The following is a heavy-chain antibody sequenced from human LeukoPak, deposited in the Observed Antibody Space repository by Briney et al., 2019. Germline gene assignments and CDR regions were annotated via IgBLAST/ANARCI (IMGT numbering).Heavy chain of an antibody. CDR2: IYHSGST. CDR3: ARGPLPLGIAVAGDNWFDP. J-gene: IGHJ5*02. D-gene: IGHD6-19*01. V-gene: IGHV4-30-2*01. Sequence: PSETLSLTCTVSGGSISSGGYYWSWIRQPPGKGLEWIGYIYHSGSTYYNPSLKSRVTISVDRSKNQFSLKLSSVTAADTAVYYCARGPLPLGIAVAGDNWFDPWGQGTLVTVSS. CDR1: GGSISSGGYY.